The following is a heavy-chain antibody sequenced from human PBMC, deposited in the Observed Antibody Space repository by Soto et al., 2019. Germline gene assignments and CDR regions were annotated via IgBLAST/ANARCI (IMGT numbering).Heavy chain of an antibody. D-gene: IGHD3-22*01. Sequence: QVQLQESGPGLVKPSQTLSLTCTVSGGSISSGGTYWSWIRQHPGKGLEWIGYIYYSGSTNYNPSLKGRVTISVDTSKNQFSRKLSSWTAADTAVYSCAASSGYYLTAVKWGQGTLVTVSS. J-gene: IGHJ4*02. V-gene: IGHV4-31*03. CDR3: AASSGYYLTAVK. CDR1: GGSISSGGTY. CDR2: IYYSGST.